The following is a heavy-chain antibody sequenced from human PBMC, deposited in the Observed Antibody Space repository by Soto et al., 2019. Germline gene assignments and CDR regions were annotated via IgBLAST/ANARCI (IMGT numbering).Heavy chain of an antibody. CDR3: ARIYGDGAFDI. J-gene: IGHJ3*02. V-gene: IGHV4-30-2*01. CDR2: IYHSGST. CDR1: GGSISSGGYS. Sequence: QLQLQESGSGLVKPSQTLSLTCAVSGGSISSGGYSWSWIRQPPGKGLEWIGYIYHSGSTYYNPSLQSGVTISVDRSKNQFSLKLSSVTAADTAVYYCARIYGDGAFDIWGQGTMVTVSS. D-gene: IGHD4-17*01.